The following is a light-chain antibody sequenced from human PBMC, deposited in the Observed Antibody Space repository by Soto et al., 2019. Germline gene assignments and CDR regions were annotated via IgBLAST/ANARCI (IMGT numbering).Light chain of an antibody. CDR1: QSVITS. CDR2: DAS. V-gene: IGKV3-11*01. Sequence: EILLTQSPATLSLSPGERATLSCRASQSVITSLAWYQQRPGQAPRLLIYDASRRATGIPARFSGSGSGTDFTLTITSLEPGDFAVYYCQQRTIWPRVYTFGQGTKVDNK. CDR3: QQRTIWPRVYT. J-gene: IGKJ2*01.